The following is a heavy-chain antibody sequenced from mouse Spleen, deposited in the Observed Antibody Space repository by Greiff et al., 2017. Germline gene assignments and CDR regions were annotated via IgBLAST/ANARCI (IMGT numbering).Heavy chain of an antibody. CDR1: GYAFSSYW. Sequence: QVQLQQSGAELVKPGASVKISCKASGYAFSSYWMNWVKQRPGKGLEWIGQIYPGDGDTNYNGKFKGKATLTADKSSSTAYMQLSSLTSEDSAVYFCARSGWGYYFDYWGQGTTLTVSS. CDR2: IYPGDGDT. CDR3: ARSGWGYYFDY. V-gene: IGHV1-80*01. D-gene: IGHD1-1*02. J-gene: IGHJ2*01.